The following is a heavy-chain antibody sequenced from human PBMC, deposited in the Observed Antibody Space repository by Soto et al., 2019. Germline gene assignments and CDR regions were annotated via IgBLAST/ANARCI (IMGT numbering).Heavy chain of an antibody. CDR1: GFTFSGSA. Sequence: LRLSCAASGFTFSGSAMHWVRQASGKGLEWVGRIRSKANSYATAYAASVKGRFTISRDDSKNTAYLQMNSLKTEDTAVYYCTRLVGGSITIFGVAPNWFDPWGQGTLVTVSS. V-gene: IGHV3-73*01. CDR3: TRLVGGSITIFGVAPNWFDP. J-gene: IGHJ5*02. D-gene: IGHD3-3*01. CDR2: IRSKANSYAT.